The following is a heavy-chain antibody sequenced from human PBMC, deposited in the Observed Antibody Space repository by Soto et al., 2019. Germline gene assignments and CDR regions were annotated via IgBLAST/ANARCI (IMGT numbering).Heavy chain of an antibody. V-gene: IGHV3-7*03. J-gene: IGHJ5*02. Sequence: PGGSLRLSCVASGFPFTTYWMSLVHQSPGKGLQWVANIRQDGGAQYYVDSVKGRFTISRDNAKNSVYLQMDSLRVEDTAVYYCVRGGHGSGSYLGSSCGQGPRVTVPQ. CDR2: IRQDGGAQ. CDR1: GFPFTTYW. D-gene: IGHD3-10*01. CDR3: VRGGHGSGSYLGSS.